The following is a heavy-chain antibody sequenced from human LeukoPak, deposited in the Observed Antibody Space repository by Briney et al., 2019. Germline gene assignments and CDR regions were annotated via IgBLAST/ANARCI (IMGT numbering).Heavy chain of an antibody. J-gene: IGHJ5*02. V-gene: IGHV3-33*06. CDR3: AKALGSNYQNWFVP. Sequence: GGSLRLSCAASGFTFSSYGMHWVRQAPGKGLEWVAVIWYDGSNKYYADSVKGRSTISRDNSKNTLYLQMNSLRAEDTAVYYCAKALGSNYQNWFVPWGQGTLVTVSS. D-gene: IGHD4-4*01. CDR1: GFTFSSYG. CDR2: IWYDGSNK.